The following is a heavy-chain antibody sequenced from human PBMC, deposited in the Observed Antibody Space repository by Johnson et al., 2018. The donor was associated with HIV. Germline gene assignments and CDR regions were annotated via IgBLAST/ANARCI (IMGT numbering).Heavy chain of an antibody. V-gene: IGHV3-30*03. D-gene: IGHD2-15*01. CDR3: ATPQEGYSAFDI. CDR2: ISYDGGDK. J-gene: IGHJ3*02. Sequence: VQLVESGGGFVQPGGSLRLSCAASGFTFSNAWMSWVRQAPGKGLEWVSVISYDGGDKYYADSVKGRFTISSDNSKNTLYLQMNSLRAEDTAVYYCATPQEGYSAFDIWGQGTMVTVSS. CDR1: GFTFSNAW.